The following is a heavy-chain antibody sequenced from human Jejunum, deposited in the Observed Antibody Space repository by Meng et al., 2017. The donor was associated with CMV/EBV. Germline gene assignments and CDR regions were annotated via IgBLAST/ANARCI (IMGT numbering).Heavy chain of an antibody. J-gene: IGHJ6*02. CDR1: GGSINARY. D-gene: IGHD3-3*01. Sequence: TCTVAGGSINARYWSWIRQLPGKGLEWIANVYHTGETNFNSSLKSRLSSSVDMSGNHFSLSLTSVTAADTALYFCARGLGDGIDVWGQGTMVTVSS. CDR2: VYHTGET. CDR3: ARGLGDGIDV. V-gene: IGHV4-59*01.